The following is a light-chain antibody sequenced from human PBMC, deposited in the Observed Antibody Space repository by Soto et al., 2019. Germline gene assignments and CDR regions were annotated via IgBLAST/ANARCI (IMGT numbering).Light chain of an antibody. Sequence: QSVLTQPPSVSGAPGQRVTISCTGSNSNIGADYDVHWYQQFPGTAPKLLIYDNNNRPSGVPDRFSGSKSGTSASLAITGLQAEDEADYYCQSYASSLSGYVFGTGTKVTVL. CDR1: NSNIGADYD. CDR3: QSYASSLSGYV. J-gene: IGLJ1*01. CDR2: DNN. V-gene: IGLV1-40*01.